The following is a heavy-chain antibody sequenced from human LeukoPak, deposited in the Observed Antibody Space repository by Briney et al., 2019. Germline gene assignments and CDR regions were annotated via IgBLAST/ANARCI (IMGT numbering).Heavy chain of an antibody. CDR2: IIGSSGDT. J-gene: IGHJ4*02. D-gene: IGHD5-12*01. CDR3: EKGAYDCIEIGYFDD. Sequence: GGSLRLSCAASGFRFSKFAMSWVRQAPGKGLEWVSHIIGSSGDTLYADSVKGRFTISRDISKNRLYLQMNSLRAEDTALYYCEKGAYDCIEIGYFDDWGQGTLVTVSS. V-gene: IGHV3-23*01. CDR1: GFRFSKFA.